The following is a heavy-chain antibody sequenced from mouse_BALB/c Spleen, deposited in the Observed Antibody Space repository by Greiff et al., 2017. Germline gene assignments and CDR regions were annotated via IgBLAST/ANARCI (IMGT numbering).Heavy chain of an antibody. D-gene: IGHD1-2*01. J-gene: IGHJ1*01. CDR3: ARAFILDWYFDV. V-gene: IGHV14-3*02. CDR2: IDPANGNT. Sequence: EVQLQQSGAELVKPGASVKLSCTASGFNIKDTYMHWVKQRPEQGLEWIGRIDPANGNTKYDPKFQGKATITADTSSNTAYLQLSSLTSEDTAVYYCARAFILDWYFDVWGAGTTVTVSS. CDR1: GFNIKDTY.